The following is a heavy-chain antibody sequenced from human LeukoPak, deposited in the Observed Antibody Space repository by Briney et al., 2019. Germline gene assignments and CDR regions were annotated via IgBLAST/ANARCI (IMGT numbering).Heavy chain of an antibody. V-gene: IGHV3-48*01. CDR2: TSSSGSTM. Sequence: PGGSLRLSCAASGFTFSNYNMIWVRQAPGKGLECVSYTSSSGSTMHYADSVRGRFTISRDNAKKSLYLQMNSLRAEDTGVYYCARVWDGYSGEDYWGQGTLVTVSS. D-gene: IGHD5-18*01. J-gene: IGHJ4*02. CDR1: GFTFSNYN. CDR3: ARVWDGYSGEDY.